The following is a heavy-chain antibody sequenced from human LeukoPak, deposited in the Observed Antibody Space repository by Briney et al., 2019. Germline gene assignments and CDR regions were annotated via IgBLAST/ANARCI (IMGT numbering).Heavy chain of an antibody. J-gene: IGHJ4*02. D-gene: IGHD3-16*01. CDR3: ARVRRVGQLDPLGY. V-gene: IGHV4-59*01. CDR2: IYYSGTT. Sequence: SETLSLTCTVSGDSISNYYWSWIRQPPGKGLEWIGYIYYSGTTNYNPSLKSRVTISVDTSKNQFSLKLSSVTAADTAVYYCARVRRVGQLDPLGYWGQGTLVTVSS. CDR1: GDSISNYY.